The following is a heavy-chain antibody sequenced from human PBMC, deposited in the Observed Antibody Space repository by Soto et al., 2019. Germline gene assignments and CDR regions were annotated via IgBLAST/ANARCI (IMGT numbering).Heavy chain of an antibody. CDR3: ARAVAGPPEYYYYGMDV. J-gene: IGHJ6*02. CDR2: ISAYNGNT. V-gene: IGHV1-18*04. CDR1: GYTFTSYG. Sequence: QVQLVQSGAEVKKPGASVKVSCKASGYTFTSYGISWVRQAPGQGLEWMGWISAYNGNTNYAQKLQGRVTMTTDTSTSTAYMELRSLSSDDTAVYYCARAVAGPPEYYYYGMDVWGQGTTVTVSS. D-gene: IGHD6-19*01.